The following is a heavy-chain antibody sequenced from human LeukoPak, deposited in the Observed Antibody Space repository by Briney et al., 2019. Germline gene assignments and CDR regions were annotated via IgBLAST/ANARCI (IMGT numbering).Heavy chain of an antibody. Sequence: GGSLRLSCAASGFLFSTYTVNWVRQAPGQGLEWVAALAAASGTRYYANSVKGRFTISRDNSKNTVFLQMNSPRVEDTAVYYCAKDKVPDGKWDIDYWGQGTLVTVSS. CDR2: LAAASGTR. CDR3: AKDKVPDGKWDIDY. D-gene: IGHD1-26*01. V-gene: IGHV3-23*01. CDR1: GFLFSTYT. J-gene: IGHJ4*02.